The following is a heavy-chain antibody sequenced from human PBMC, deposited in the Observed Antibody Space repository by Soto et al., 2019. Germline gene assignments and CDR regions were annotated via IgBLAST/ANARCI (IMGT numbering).Heavy chain of an antibody. V-gene: IGHV1-18*01. J-gene: IGHJ4*02. D-gene: IGHD2-15*01. CDR2: ISAYNGNT. CDR1: GYTSTSYG. CDR3: ARRDIVVVVAATLDD. Sequence: ASVKVSCKASGYTSTSYGISWVRQAPGQGLEWMGWISAYNGNTNYAQKLQGRVTMTTDTSTSTAYMELRSLRSDDTAVYYCARRDIVVVVAATLDDWGQGTLVTVSS.